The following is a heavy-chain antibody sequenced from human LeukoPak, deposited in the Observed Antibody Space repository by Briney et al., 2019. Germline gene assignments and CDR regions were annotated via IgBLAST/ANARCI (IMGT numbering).Heavy chain of an antibody. J-gene: IGHJ5*02. CDR1: GGSFSGYY. V-gene: IGHV4-34*01. CDR2: INHSGST. D-gene: IGHD6-13*01. Sequence: SETLSLTCAVYGGSFSGYYWSWIRQPPGKGLEWIGEINHSGSTNYNPSLKSRVTISVDTSKNQFSLKLSSVTAADTAVYYCARGGRYSSSTISPWGQGTLVAVSS. CDR3: ARGGRYSSSTISP.